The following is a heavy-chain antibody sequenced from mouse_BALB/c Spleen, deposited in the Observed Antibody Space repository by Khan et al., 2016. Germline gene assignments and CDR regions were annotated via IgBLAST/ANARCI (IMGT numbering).Heavy chain of an antibody. CDR3: ARYDGYYFDY. Sequence: EVQLQESGPSLVKPSQTLSLTCSVTGDSLTSGYWNWIRKFPGNKLEYMGYISYSGSTYYTPSLTSRLTITRDTSKNKYYLQLNSVTTEDTATYYCARYDGYYFDYWGQGTTLTVSS. J-gene: IGHJ2*01. CDR2: ISYSGST. CDR1: GDSLTSGY. D-gene: IGHD2-3*01. V-gene: IGHV3-8*02.